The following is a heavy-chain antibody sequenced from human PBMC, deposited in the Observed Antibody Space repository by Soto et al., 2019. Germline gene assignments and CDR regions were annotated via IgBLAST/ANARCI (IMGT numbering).Heavy chain of an antibody. CDR2: ISGSADSS. J-gene: IGHJ4*02. CDR3: AKVGIGSFSRKHYFEH. CDR1: GFTFSSFG. Sequence: GESLRLSCTASGFTFSSFGIAWVRQAPGKGLERVSAISGSADSSYYADSVKGRFTISRDNPKNTLYLQMDSLRAEDRGVYFCAKVGIGSFSRKHYFEHWGQGTQVTVSS. D-gene: IGHD2-2*03. V-gene: IGHV3-23*01.